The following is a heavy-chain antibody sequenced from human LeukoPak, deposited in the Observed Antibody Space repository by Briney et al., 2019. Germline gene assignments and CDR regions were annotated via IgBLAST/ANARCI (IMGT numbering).Heavy chain of an antibody. CDR3: ATGSTMIVVVTAGFDY. CDR1: GYTLTELS. CDR2: IDPEDGET. D-gene: IGHD3-22*01. V-gene: IGHV1-24*01. J-gene: IGHJ4*02. Sequence: ASVKDSCKVSGYTLTELSMHWVRQAPGKGHEWMGGIDPEDGETIYAHTLQGRVTMTEDTTTDTAYMVLSSLRSEDTAVYYCATGSTMIVVVTAGFDYWGQGTLVTVSS.